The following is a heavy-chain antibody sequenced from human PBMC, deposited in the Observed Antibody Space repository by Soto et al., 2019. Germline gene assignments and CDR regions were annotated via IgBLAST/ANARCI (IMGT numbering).Heavy chain of an antibody. CDR2: IYYSGST. D-gene: IGHD3-10*01. Sequence: ASETLSLTCTVSGGSIISYCWSWIRQPPGKGLEWIGYIYYSGSTNYNPSLKSRVTISVDTSKNQFSLKLSSVTAADTAVYYCARGVWFGELLRRDYYYMDVWGKGTTVTVSS. CDR3: ARGVWFGELLRRDYYYMDV. CDR1: GGSIISYC. V-gene: IGHV4-59*01. J-gene: IGHJ6*03.